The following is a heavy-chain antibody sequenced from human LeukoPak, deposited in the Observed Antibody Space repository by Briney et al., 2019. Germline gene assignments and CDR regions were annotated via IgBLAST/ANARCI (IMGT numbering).Heavy chain of an antibody. Sequence: ASVKVCCKASGYTFTGYYVHWVRQAPGQGLEWMGWINPNSGGTNYAQKFQGRVTMTRDTSISTAYMELSRLRSDDTAVYYCAREQWELYFDYWGQGTLVTVSS. CDR1: GYTFTGYY. D-gene: IGHD1-26*01. CDR3: AREQWELYFDY. V-gene: IGHV1-2*02. CDR2: INPNSGGT. J-gene: IGHJ4*02.